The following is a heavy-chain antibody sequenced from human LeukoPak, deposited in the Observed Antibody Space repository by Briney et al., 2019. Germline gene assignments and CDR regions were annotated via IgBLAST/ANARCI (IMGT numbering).Heavy chain of an antibody. D-gene: IGHD6-19*01. Sequence: PSETLSLTCAVSGYSISGGYYWGWVRQPPGKGLEWIGSIYHSGSTYYNSSLSSRVTISADTSKNHFSLKLDSVTAADTAVYYCATNYTAVSAFDSWGQGTLVTVSS. CDR2: IYHSGST. J-gene: IGHJ4*02. CDR3: ATNYTAVSAFDS. CDR1: GYSISGGYY. V-gene: IGHV4-38-2*01.